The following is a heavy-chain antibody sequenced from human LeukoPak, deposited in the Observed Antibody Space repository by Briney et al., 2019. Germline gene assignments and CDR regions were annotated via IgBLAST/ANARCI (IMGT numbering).Heavy chain of an antibody. CDR1: GDSISSGNYY. CDR2: IHTSVNI. D-gene: IGHD7-27*01. J-gene: IGHJ3*02. V-gene: IGHV4-61*02. CDR3: ARDRAGDSFDI. Sequence: SQTLSLTCTVSGDSISSGNYYWAWLRQSAGKGLEWIGRIHTSVNINYNPSLKSQVTISIDTSKDQFSLNLNLVTAADTAVYCARDRAGDSFDIWGQGTLVTVSS.